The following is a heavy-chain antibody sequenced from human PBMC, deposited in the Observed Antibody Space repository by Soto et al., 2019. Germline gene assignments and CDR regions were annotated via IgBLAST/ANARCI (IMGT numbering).Heavy chain of an antibody. J-gene: IGHJ4*02. CDR1: GESFRGYY. Sequence: QVQLQQWGAGLLKPSETLSLTCAVYGESFRGYYWSWIRQPPGKGLEWIGEINHSGRTSYNSSLKSRVTISVDTSKNQFSLNLNSVTAADTAVYYCARAPKSGSYYRYWGQGTLVTVSS. CDR2: INHSGRT. CDR3: ARAPKSGSYYRY. V-gene: IGHV4-34*01. D-gene: IGHD1-26*01.